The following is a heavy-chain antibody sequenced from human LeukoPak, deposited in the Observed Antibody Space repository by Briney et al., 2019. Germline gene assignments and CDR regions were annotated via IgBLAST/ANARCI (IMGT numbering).Heavy chain of an antibody. V-gene: IGHV4-61*01. J-gene: IGHJ4*02. CDR3: AREGGFGSSWYPH. CDR2: IYYSGST. D-gene: IGHD6-13*01. Sequence: SETLSLTCTVAGDSVSSDSHYWSWIRQPPGRGLGWIGYIYYSGSTSYNPPLKSRVTISIDTSKNQFSLKLKSVTAADTAVYYCAREGGFGSSWYPHWGQGTLVTVSS. CDR1: GDSVSSDSHY.